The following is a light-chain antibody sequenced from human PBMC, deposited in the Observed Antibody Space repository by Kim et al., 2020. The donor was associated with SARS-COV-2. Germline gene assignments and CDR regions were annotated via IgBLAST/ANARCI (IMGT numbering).Light chain of an antibody. Sequence: GKTATISCTRSSGSIASNYVQWYQQRPGSAPTTVIYEDNQRPSGVPDRFSGSIDSSSNSASLTISGLKTEDEADYYCQSYDSSITVFGGGTQLTVL. CDR2: EDN. J-gene: IGLJ2*01. CDR1: SGSIASNY. CDR3: QSYDSSITV. V-gene: IGLV6-57*03.